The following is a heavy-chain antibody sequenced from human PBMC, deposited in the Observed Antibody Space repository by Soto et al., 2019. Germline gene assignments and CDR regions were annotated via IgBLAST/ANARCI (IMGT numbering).Heavy chain of an antibody. J-gene: IGHJ4*02. CDR1: GITFSTYR. CDR3: ARENYDFWSGYYLDY. D-gene: IGHD3-3*01. CDR2: IKSDGTVT. V-gene: IGHV3-74*01. Sequence: GGSLRLSCVVSGITFSTYRMHWVRQAPGKGLVWVSHIKSDGTVTHYTDSVRGRFIISRDNAKNTLFLQMNSLRAEDIAVYYCARENYDFWSGYYLDYWGQGTLVTVSS.